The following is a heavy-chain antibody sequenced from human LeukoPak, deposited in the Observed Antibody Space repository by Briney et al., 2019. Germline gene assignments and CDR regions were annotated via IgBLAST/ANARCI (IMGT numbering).Heavy chain of an antibody. CDR2: INHSGST. Sequence: SETLSLTCAVYGGSFSGYYWSWIRQPPGKGLEWIGEINHSGSTNYNPSLKSRVTISVDTSMNQFSLKLSSVTAADTAVYYCASNTATLYYYYYMDVWDKGTTVTVSS. CDR3: ASNTATLYYYYYMDV. J-gene: IGHJ6*03. V-gene: IGHV4-34*01. D-gene: IGHD5-18*01. CDR1: GGSFSGYY.